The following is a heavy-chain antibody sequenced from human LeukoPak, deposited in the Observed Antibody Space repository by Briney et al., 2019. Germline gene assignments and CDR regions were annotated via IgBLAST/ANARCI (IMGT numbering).Heavy chain of an antibody. V-gene: IGHV3-33*01. D-gene: IGHD4-17*01. J-gene: IGHJ4*02. CDR3: ARSDDYGDYTAYHFDY. CDR2: IWYDGSNK. CDR1: GFTFSSYG. Sequence: GRSLRLSWAASGFTFSSYGMHWVRQAPGKGLEWVAVIWYDGSNKYYADSVKGRFTISRDNSKNTLYLQMNSLRAEDTAVYYCARSDDYGDYTAYHFDYWGQGTLVTVSS.